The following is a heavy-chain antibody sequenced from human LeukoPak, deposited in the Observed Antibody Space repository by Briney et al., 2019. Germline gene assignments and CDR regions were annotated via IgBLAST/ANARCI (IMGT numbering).Heavy chain of an antibody. CDR1: GGSFSGYY. CDR2: IYCSGST. J-gene: IGHJ3*02. V-gene: IGHV4-34*01. CDR3: ARVVRQYNWNYYAFDI. D-gene: IGHD1-7*01. Sequence: SETLSLTCAVYGGSFSGYYWGWIRQPPGKGLEWIGSIYCSGSTYYNPSLKSRVTISVDTSKNQFSLKLSSVTAADTAVYYCARVVRQYNWNYYAFDIWGQGTMVTVSS.